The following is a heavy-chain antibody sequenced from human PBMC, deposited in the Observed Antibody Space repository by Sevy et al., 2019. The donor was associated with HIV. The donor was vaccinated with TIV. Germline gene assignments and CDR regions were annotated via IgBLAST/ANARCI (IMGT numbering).Heavy chain of an antibody. Sequence: ASVKVSCKASGDTFTNNYIHWVRQAPGQGLEWMGMVDPSAGNTTYAQKFQGRVTMTRDTSTSILYMDLSSLRSEDTAVYYCARVSGWYLRYGMDVWGQGTTVTVSS. CDR2: VDPSAGNT. J-gene: IGHJ6*02. CDR3: ARVSGWYLRYGMDV. V-gene: IGHV1-46*01. CDR1: GDTFTNNY. D-gene: IGHD6-19*01.